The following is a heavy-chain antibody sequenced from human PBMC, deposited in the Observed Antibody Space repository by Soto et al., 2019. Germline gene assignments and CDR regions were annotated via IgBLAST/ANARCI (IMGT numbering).Heavy chain of an antibody. CDR3: ARGGRQRWLQSFDY. Sequence: GGSLRLSCAASGFTFSSYDMHWVRQATGKGLEWVSAIGTAGDTYYPGSVKGRFTISRENAKNSLYLQMNSLRAVDSAVYYCARGGRQRWLQSFDYWGQGTLVTVSS. D-gene: IGHD5-12*01. V-gene: IGHV3-13*01. CDR2: IGTAGDT. CDR1: GFTFSSYD. J-gene: IGHJ4*02.